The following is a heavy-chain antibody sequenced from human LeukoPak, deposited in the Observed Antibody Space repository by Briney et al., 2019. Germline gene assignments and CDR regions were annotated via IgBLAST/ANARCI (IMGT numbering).Heavy chain of an antibody. CDR1: GFSFSNFA. V-gene: IGHV3-23*01. CDR3: ARDTAMVGYFDY. Sequence: GGSLRLSCEASGFSFSNFAMSWVRQAPARGPEWVSSIRGGGETFYAESVKGRFTISRDNSKNTLYLQMNSLRAEDTAVYYCARDTAMVGYFDYWGQGTLVTVSS. J-gene: IGHJ4*02. CDR2: IRGGGET. D-gene: IGHD5-18*01.